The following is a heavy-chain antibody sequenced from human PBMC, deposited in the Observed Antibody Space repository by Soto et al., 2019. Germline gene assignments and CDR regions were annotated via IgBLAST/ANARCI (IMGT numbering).Heavy chain of an antibody. CDR3: ARRARR. J-gene: IGHJ3*01. Sequence: EVQLVESGGGLIQPGGSLRLSYAASGFTFSTSEMYWVRQAPGKGLEWVSYIHPSGQPIFYADSVKGRFTISRDNAKNSLYLQMSSLRAEDSAVYYCARRARRWGQGTMVTVSS. D-gene: IGHD1-26*01. CDR1: GFTFSTSE. CDR2: IHPSGQPI. V-gene: IGHV3-48*03.